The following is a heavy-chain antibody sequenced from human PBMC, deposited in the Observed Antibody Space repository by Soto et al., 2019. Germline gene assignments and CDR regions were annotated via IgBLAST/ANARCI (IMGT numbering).Heavy chain of an antibody. Sequence: SVKVSCKASGFTFTSSAVQWVRQARGQRLEWIGWIVVGSGNTNYAQKFQERATITRDMSTSTAYMELSSLRSEDTAVYYCAAAYDFWSGYSSYYGMDVWGQGTTVTVSS. D-gene: IGHD3-3*01. V-gene: IGHV1-58*01. CDR3: AAAYDFWSGYSSYYGMDV. CDR2: IVVGSGNT. J-gene: IGHJ6*02. CDR1: GFTFTSSA.